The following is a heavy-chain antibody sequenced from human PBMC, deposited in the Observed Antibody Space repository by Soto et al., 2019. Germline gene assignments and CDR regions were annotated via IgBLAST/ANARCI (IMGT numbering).Heavy chain of an antibody. V-gene: IGHV1-69*13. CDR2: IIPIFGTA. Sequence: SVKVSCKASGGAFSSYAISWVRQAPGQGLEWMGGIIPIFGTANYAQKFQGRVTITADESTSTAYMELSSLRSEDTAVYYCAREERAGIAEAGSWFDPWGQGTLVTVSS. J-gene: IGHJ5*02. CDR1: GGAFSSYA. D-gene: IGHD6-13*01. CDR3: AREERAGIAEAGSWFDP.